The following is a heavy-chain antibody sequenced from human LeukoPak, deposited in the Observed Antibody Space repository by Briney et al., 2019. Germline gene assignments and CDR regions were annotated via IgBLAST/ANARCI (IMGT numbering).Heavy chain of an antibody. Sequence: SETLSLTCTVSGGSISSYYWSWIRQPPGKGLEWIGYIYYSGSTNYNPSLKSRVTISVDTSKNQFSLKLSSVTAADTAVYYCAREAGDDYYYCGMDVWGQGTTVTVSS. D-gene: IGHD7-27*01. CDR3: AREAGDDYYYCGMDV. CDR1: GGSISSYY. J-gene: IGHJ6*02. V-gene: IGHV4-59*01. CDR2: IYYSGST.